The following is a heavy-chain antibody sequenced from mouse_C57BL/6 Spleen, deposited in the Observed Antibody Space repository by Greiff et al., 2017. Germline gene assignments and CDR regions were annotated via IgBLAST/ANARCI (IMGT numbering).Heavy chain of an antibody. CDR3: ARGAPHYSNFDYFDY. Sequence: QVQLQQPGAELVRPGSSVKLSCKASGYTFTSYWMHWVQQRPIQGLEWIGNIDPSDSETHYNQKFKDKATLTVDKSSSTDYMQLSSRTLEDSAVYYCARGAPHYSNFDYFDYWGQGTTLTVSS. CDR2: IDPSDSET. V-gene: IGHV1-52*01. J-gene: IGHJ2*01. CDR1: GYTFTSYW. D-gene: IGHD2-5*01.